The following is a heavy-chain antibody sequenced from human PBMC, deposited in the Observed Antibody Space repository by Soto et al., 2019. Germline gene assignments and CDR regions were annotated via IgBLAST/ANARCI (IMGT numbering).Heavy chain of an antibody. CDR3: ALLDRNNIYSGFES. D-gene: IGHD2-15*01. Sequence: PGESLKISCKASEYIFNTYWIAWLRQMPGKGLEYVGLIYPGDSDTKYGPSLQGQVSISADRSISTAYLHWTSLKASDTAMYYCALLDRNNIYSGFESWGQGTLVPSPQ. J-gene: IGHJ4*02. CDR2: IYPGDSDT. CDR1: EYIFNTYW. V-gene: IGHV5-51*01.